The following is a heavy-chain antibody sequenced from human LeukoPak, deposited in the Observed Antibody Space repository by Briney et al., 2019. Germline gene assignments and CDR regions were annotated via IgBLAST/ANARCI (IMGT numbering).Heavy chain of an antibody. CDR1: GFTFSSYA. J-gene: IGHJ4*02. Sequence: GRSLRLSCAASGFTFSSYAMHWVRQAPGKGLEWVAVISYDGSNKYYADSVKGRFTISRDSSKNTLYLQMNSLRAEDTAVYYCAKPPHSIQLFDYWGQGTLVTVSS. CDR2: ISYDGSNK. D-gene: IGHD5-18*01. CDR3: AKPPHSIQLFDY. V-gene: IGHV3-30*18.